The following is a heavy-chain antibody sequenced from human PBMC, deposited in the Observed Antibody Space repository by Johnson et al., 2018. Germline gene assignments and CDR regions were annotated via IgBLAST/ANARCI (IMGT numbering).Heavy chain of an antibody. CDR3: ARKTTVVTPDAFDI. V-gene: IGHV3-30-3*01. J-gene: IGHJ3*02. D-gene: IGHD4-23*01. Sequence: QVQLVESGGGVVQPGRSLRLSCAASGFTFSSYAMHWVRQAPGKGLEWVAVISYDGSTKYYADSVKGRFTISRDNSKNTLYLQMNSLRAEDTAVYYCARKTTVVTPDAFDIWGQGTMVTVSS. CDR1: GFTFSSYA. CDR2: ISYDGSTK.